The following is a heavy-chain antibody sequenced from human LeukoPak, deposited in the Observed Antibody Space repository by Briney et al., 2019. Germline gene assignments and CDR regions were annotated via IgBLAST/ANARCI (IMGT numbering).Heavy chain of an antibody. Sequence: PGRSLRLSCAASGFTFSSYGMHWVRQAPGKGLEWVAVISYDGSNKYYADSVKGRFTIPRDNSKNTLYLQMNSLRAEDTAVYYCASITVTSDAFDIWGQGTMVTVSS. V-gene: IGHV3-30*03. CDR2: ISYDGSNK. J-gene: IGHJ3*02. CDR1: GFTFSSYG. D-gene: IGHD4-17*01. CDR3: ASITVTSDAFDI.